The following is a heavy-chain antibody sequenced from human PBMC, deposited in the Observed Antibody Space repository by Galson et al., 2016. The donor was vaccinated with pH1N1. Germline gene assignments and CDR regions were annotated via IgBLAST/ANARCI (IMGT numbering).Heavy chain of an antibody. CDR2: INAGNGNT. V-gene: IGHV1-3*01. D-gene: IGHD3-3*01. CDR1: GYTFTSYA. Sequence: SVKVSCKASGYTFTSYAMRWVRQAPGQRLEWVGWINAGNGNTKYSQKSQVRVTITRDTSASTAYMELNSLRSEDTAVYYCARGGTLSDFWSNYYPYGMDVWGQGTTVTVSS. J-gene: IGHJ6*02. CDR3: ARGGTLSDFWSNYYPYGMDV.